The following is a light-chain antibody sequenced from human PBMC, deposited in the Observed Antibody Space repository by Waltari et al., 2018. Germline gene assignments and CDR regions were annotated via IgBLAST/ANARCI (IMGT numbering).Light chain of an antibody. CDR3: CSYAGIGTLT. V-gene: IGLV2-23*01. Sequence: QSALTQPAPVSGSPGQSITIPCTGTSSDIGGYNLVSWYQHHPGKAPKIIIYEGNKRPSGVSYRFSGSKSGNTASLTISGLHTEDEADYYCCSYAGIGTLTFGGGTRVTVL. CDR1: SSDIGGYNL. J-gene: IGLJ3*02. CDR2: EGN.